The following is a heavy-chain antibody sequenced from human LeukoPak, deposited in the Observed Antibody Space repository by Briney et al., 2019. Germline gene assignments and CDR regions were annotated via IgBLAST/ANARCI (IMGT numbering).Heavy chain of an antibody. J-gene: IGHJ4*02. Sequence: GGSLRLSCAASGFTFSSYAMSWVRQAPGKGLDWVSTISDSGGGTHYADSVKGRFTISRDSSKNTVYLQMNSLRAEDTALYYCAKDLRGYCGGDCYSAEYWGRGTLVTVSS. V-gene: IGHV3-23*01. CDR1: GFTFSSYA. D-gene: IGHD2-21*02. CDR2: ISDSGGGT. CDR3: AKDLRGYCGGDCYSAEY.